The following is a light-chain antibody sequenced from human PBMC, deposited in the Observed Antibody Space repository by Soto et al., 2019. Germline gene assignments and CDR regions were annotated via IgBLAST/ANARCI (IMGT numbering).Light chain of an antibody. CDR1: SSNIGAGYD. V-gene: IGLV1-40*01. Sequence: QSVLTQPPSVSGAPGQSVTISCTGSSSNIGAGYDVHWYQRLPGTAPKVLIYGNNNRPSGVPDRFSGSKSGTSASLAITGLQAEDEADYYCQSYDSSLSGSYVFGPGTKLTVL. CDR3: QSYDSSLSGSYV. J-gene: IGLJ1*01. CDR2: GNN.